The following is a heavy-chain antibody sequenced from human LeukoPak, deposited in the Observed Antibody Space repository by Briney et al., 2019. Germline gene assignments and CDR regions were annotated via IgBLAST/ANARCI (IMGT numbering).Heavy chain of an antibody. J-gene: IGHJ3*02. V-gene: IGHV3-33*06. D-gene: IGHD3-22*01. Sequence: GRSLRLSCAASGFTFSSYGMHWVRQAPGKGLEWVAVIWYDGSNKYYADSVKGRFTISRDNSKNTLYLQMSSLRAEDTAVYYCAKDLGYYDSSGAFDIWGQGTMVTVSS. CDR1: GFTFSSYG. CDR2: IWYDGSNK. CDR3: AKDLGYYDSSGAFDI.